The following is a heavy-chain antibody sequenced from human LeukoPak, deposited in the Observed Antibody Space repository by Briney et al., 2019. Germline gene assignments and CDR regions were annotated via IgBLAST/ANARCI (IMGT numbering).Heavy chain of an antibody. V-gene: IGHV3-7*01. CDR1: GFTFSSYW. Sequence: GGSLRLSCAASGFTFSSYWMTWVRQAPGKGLEWVANIKQDGSDKYYMDSVRGRFTISRDNARNSLFLQMNSLRVEDTAVYYCASQSYARFDPWGQGTLVTVSS. CDR3: ASQSYARFDP. D-gene: IGHD3-16*01. J-gene: IGHJ5*02. CDR2: IKQDGSDK.